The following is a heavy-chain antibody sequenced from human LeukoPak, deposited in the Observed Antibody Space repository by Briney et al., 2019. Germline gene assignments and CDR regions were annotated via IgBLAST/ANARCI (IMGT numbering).Heavy chain of an antibody. CDR3: ARDLTERKYYIAF. CDR1: GFTFSSFG. J-gene: IGHJ4*02. D-gene: IGHD2-8*02. CDR2: IGYSGSDI. Sequence: PGGSLRLSCAASGFTFSSFGMHWVRQAPGEGLEWVAYIGYSGSDIYYADSVKGRFTISRDNSKNTVHLRLSSLRAADTALYSCARDLTERKYYIAFWGQGTLVTVSS. V-gene: IGHV3-30*02.